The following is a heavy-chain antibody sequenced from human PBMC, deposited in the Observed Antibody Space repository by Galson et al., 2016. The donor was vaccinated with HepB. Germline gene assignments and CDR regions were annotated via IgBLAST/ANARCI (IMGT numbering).Heavy chain of an antibody. J-gene: IGHJ4*02. CDR2: ITHTADTT. Sequence: SLRLSCAASGFTFSSFAMHWFRQAPGKGLEWVSSITHTADTTYYADSVRGRFSISRDNSRNTPYLQMNSLRAEDTAVYYCATCSRSGSYSCSSFDVWGQGTLVTVS. D-gene: IGHD3-10*01. V-gene: IGHV3-23*01. CDR1: GFTFSSFA. CDR3: ATCSRSGSYSCSSFDV.